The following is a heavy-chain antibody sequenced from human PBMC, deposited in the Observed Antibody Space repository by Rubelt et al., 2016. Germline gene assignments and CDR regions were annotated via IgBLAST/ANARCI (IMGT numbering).Heavy chain of an antibody. CDR2: ISAYNGNT. Sequence: QVQLVQSGAEVKKPGASVKVSCKASGYTFTSYGISWVRQAPGQGLEWMGWISAYNGNTKYSQKCQGRVTITRDTSASTAYMELSSLRSEDTAVYYCATIAVAGYHPATVFDYWGQGTLVTVSS. CDR1: GYTFTSYG. CDR3: ATIAVAGYHPATVFDY. D-gene: IGHD6-19*01. V-gene: IGHV1-18*01. J-gene: IGHJ4*02.